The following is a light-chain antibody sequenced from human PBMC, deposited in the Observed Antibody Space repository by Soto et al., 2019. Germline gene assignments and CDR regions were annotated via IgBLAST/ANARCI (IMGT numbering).Light chain of an antibody. V-gene: IGKV1-5*01. CDR2: DVS. CDR1: QTLRSW. CDR3: QQSNGYPLT. J-gene: IGKJ4*01. Sequence: DIQMTQSPSTLSAYIGDRVTITCRARQTLRSWLAWYQQKPGKAPKVLIYDVSTLESRVPSRFSGTGSGTEFTLTIPSLQPDDFETNYCQQSNGYPLTFGEATRVAIK.